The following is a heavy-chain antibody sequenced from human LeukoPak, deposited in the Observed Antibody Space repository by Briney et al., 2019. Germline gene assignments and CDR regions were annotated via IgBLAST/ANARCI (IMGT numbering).Heavy chain of an antibody. CDR1: GFTFSTYS. Sequence: GGSLRLSCAASGFTFSTYSMNWVRQAPGQGLEWVSAISGSGGSTYYADSVKGRFTISRDNSKNTLYLQMNSLRAEDTAVYYCAKTFSGTTSSDFDYWGQGTLVTVSS. J-gene: IGHJ4*02. CDR3: AKTFSGTTSSDFDY. CDR2: ISGSGGST. D-gene: IGHD1-7*01. V-gene: IGHV3-23*01.